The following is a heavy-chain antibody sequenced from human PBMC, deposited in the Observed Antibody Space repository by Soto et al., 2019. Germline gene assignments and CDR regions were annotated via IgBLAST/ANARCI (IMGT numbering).Heavy chain of an antibody. V-gene: IGHV3-33*06. CDR1: GFTFSSYG. CDR3: AKDRYSSGPHPFDI. Sequence: GGSLRLSCAASGFTFSSYGMHWVRQAPGKGLEWVAVIWYDGSNKYYADSVKGRFTISRDNSKNTLYLQMNSLRAEDTAVYYCAKDRYSSGPHPFDIWGQGTMVTVSS. D-gene: IGHD6-19*01. J-gene: IGHJ3*02. CDR2: IWYDGSNK.